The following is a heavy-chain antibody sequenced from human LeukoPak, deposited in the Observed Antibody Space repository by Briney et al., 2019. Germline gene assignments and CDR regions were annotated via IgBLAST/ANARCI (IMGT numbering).Heavy chain of an antibody. CDR1: GFPFSSYS. CDR3: ARDDNIGWYALDY. D-gene: IGHD6-19*01. J-gene: IGHJ4*02. Sequence: PGGSLRLSCAASGFPFSSYSMNWVRQAPGKGLEWVSSISSTTSYIYYADSVKGRFTISRDNAKNSLYLQMNSLRAEDTAVFYCARDDNIGWYALDYWGQGTLVTVSS. V-gene: IGHV3-21*01. CDR2: ISSTTSYI.